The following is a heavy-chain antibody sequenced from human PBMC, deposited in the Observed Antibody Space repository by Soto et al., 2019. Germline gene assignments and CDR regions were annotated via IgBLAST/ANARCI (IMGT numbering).Heavy chain of an antibody. Sequence: EVQLVESGGGLVQPGGSLRLSCAASGFTVSSNYMSWVRQAPGKGLEWVSVIYSGGSTYYADSVKGRFTISRDNSKNTXYLRMNRLRAEDTAVYYCARHYYGAGSLDYSWFDPWGQGTLVTVSS. CDR1: GFTVSSNY. CDR3: ARHYYGAGSLDYSWFDP. J-gene: IGHJ5*02. D-gene: IGHD3-10*01. V-gene: IGHV3-66*04. CDR2: IYSGGST.